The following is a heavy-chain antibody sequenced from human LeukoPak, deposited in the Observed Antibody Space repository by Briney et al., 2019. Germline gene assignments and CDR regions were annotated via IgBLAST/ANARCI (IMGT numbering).Heavy chain of an antibody. CDR3: ARVSSYGGADY. V-gene: IGHV3-64*01. J-gene: IGHJ4*02. D-gene: IGHD4-23*01. CDR2: ISSNGGST. Sequence: GGSLRLSCAASGFTFSNYAMHWVRQAPGKGLEYVSAISSNGGSTYYANSVKGRFTISRDNAKNSLYLQMNSLRDEDTAVYSCARVSSYGGADYWGQGTLVTVSS. CDR1: GFTFSNYA.